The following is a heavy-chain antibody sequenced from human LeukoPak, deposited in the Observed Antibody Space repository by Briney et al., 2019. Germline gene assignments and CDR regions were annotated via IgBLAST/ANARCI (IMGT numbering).Heavy chain of an antibody. CDR3: ARDKDAGPRGFCYYGMDV. CDR1: GFTFSSYS. J-gene: IGHJ6*02. CDR2: ISSSSSYI. D-gene: IGHD2-15*01. Sequence: GGSLRLSCAASGFTFSSYSMNWVRQAPGKGLEWVSSISSSSSYIYYADSVKGRFTISRDNAKNSLYLQMNSLRAEDTAVYYCARDKDAGPRGFCYYGMDVWGQGTTVTVSS. V-gene: IGHV3-21*01.